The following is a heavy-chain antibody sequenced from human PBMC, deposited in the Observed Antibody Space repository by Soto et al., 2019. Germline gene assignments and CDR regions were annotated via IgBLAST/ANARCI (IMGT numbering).Heavy chain of an antibody. CDR2: IKSKTDGGTT. CDR1: GFSFSDAW. Sequence: EVQVVESGGGLVKPGGSLRLSCAASGFSFSDAWMTWVRQAPGAGLEWVGHIKSKTDGGTTDYAAPVKCRFTISRDASKTTVYLQMNSLRTEDTAVYYCTTDPHSTGTKYWGQGTLVTVSS. V-gene: IGHV3-15*01. CDR3: TTDPHSTGTKY. J-gene: IGHJ4*02. D-gene: IGHD1-1*01.